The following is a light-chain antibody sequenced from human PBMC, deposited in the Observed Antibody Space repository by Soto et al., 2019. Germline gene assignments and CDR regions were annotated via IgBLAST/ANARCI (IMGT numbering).Light chain of an antibody. V-gene: IGKV1-5*01. CDR2: DAS. CDR3: QQYKSYWT. Sequence: DIQMTQSPSSLSASVGDGVTITCRASQRISTWLAWYQQKPGKAPKLLISDASSLETGVPSRFSGSGSGAEFTLTINSLQPDDFATYYCQQYKSYWTFGQGTKVDIK. J-gene: IGKJ1*01. CDR1: QRISTW.